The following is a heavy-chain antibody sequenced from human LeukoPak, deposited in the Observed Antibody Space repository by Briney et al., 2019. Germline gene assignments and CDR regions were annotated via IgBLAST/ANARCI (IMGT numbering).Heavy chain of an antibody. CDR2: INAANGNT. V-gene: IGHV1-3*01. Sequence: ASVKVSCKASGYTFTTYIMHWVRQAPGQRLEWMGWINAANGNTNYSQRFQGRVTITRDTSASTAYMELSRLRSDDTAVYYCARAPDQLLYFDYWGQGTLVTVSS. J-gene: IGHJ4*02. CDR1: GYTFTTYI. CDR3: ARAPDQLLYFDY. D-gene: IGHD2-2*01.